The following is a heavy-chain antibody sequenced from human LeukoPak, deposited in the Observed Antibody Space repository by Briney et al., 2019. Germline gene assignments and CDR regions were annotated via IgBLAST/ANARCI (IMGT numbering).Heavy chain of an antibody. CDR2: IHGSGGVT. D-gene: IGHD4-11*01. Sequence: PGGSLRLSCTASAISFSSYAMTWLRQAPGKGLEWVSGIHGSGGVTYYADSVKGRFTISRDNSKNTLYLQMNSLRAEDTAVYYCANGAGLGKVTTSFGYWGQGTLVTVSS. CDR1: AISFSSYA. CDR3: ANGAGLGKVTTSFGY. J-gene: IGHJ4*02. V-gene: IGHV3-23*01.